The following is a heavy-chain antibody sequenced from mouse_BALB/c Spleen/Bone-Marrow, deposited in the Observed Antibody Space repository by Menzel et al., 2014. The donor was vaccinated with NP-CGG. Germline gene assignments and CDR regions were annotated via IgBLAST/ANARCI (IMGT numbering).Heavy chain of an antibody. J-gene: IGHJ3*01. V-gene: IGHV5-6*01. CDR1: GFTFSSYG. Sequence: VQLVESGGDLVKPGGSLKLSCAASGFTFSSYGMSWVRQTPDKRLEWVATISSGGSYTYYPDSVKGRFTISRDNAKNTLYLQMSSLKSEDTAMYYCARPYDFGAWFAYWGQGTLVTVSA. CDR2: ISSGGSYT. D-gene: IGHD2-4*01. CDR3: ARPYDFGAWFAY.